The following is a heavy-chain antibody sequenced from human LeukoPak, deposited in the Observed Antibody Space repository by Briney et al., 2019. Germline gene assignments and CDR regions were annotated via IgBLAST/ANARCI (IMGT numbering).Heavy chain of an antibody. Sequence: ASVKVSCKASGYTFTSYVISWVRQAPGQGLEWMGWISAYNGNTNYAQKLQGRVTMSTDTSTSTAYMELRSLRSDDTAVYYCARDGFGRWYFHLWGRGTLVTVSS. J-gene: IGHJ2*01. V-gene: IGHV1-18*01. CDR3: ARDGFGRWYFHL. CDR2: ISAYNGNT. CDR1: GYTFTSYV. D-gene: IGHD2-15*01.